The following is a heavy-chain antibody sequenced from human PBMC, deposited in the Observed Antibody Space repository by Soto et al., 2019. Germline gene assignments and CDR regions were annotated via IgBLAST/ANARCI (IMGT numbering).Heavy chain of an antibody. Sequence: PSETLSLTCTVSGGSISSYYWSWIRQPPGKGLEWIGYIYYSGSTNYNPSLKSRVIISVDTSMNQFSLKLSSVTAADTAVYYCARDSLALFDSWGLGTLVTVSS. D-gene: IGHD5-12*01. CDR1: GGSISSYY. J-gene: IGHJ4*02. CDR3: ARDSLALFDS. CDR2: IYYSGST. V-gene: IGHV4-59*01.